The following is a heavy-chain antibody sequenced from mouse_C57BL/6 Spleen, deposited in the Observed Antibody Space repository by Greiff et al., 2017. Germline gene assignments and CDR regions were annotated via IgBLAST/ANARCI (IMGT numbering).Heavy chain of an antibody. V-gene: IGHV14-2*01. CDR3: ARLDYSNGLAY. J-gene: IGHJ3*01. CDR1: GFNIKDYY. Sequence: VQLQQSGAELVKPGASVKLSCTASGFNIKDYYMPWVKQRTEQGLEWIGRIDPEDGETKYAPKFQGKANITADTSSNAASLQLSRLTSEDTAVYCCARLDYSNGLAYWGQGTLVTVSA. D-gene: IGHD2-5*01. CDR2: IDPEDGET.